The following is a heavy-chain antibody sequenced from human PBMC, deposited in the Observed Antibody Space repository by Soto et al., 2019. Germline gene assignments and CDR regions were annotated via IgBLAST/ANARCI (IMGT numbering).Heavy chain of an antibody. D-gene: IGHD4-17*01. V-gene: IGHV4-4*07. CDR3: ARDPATVTTHYYYYGMDV. Sequence: SETLSLTCVVSGDSISSYFWSWIRQPAGKGLEWIGRIHNNESTNYNPSLKSRVITSVDTSKNQFSLRLSSVTAADTAVYYCARDPATVTTHYYYYGMDVWGQGTTVTVSS. J-gene: IGHJ6*02. CDR2: IHNNEST. CDR1: GDSISSYF.